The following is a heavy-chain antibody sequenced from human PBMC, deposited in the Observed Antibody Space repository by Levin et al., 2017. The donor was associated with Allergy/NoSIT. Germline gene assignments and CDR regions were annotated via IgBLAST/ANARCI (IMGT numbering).Heavy chain of an antibody. V-gene: IGHV4-59*01. CDR1: GGSISSYY. J-gene: IGHJ4*02. CDR3: ARGTRTYYYGSGSYSVDY. D-gene: IGHD3-10*01. CDR2: IYYSGST. Sequence: SETLSLTCTVSGGSISSYYWSWIRQPPGKGLEWIGYIYYSGSTNYNPSLKSRVTISVDTSKNQFSLKLSSVTAADTAVYYCARGTRTYYYGSGSYSVDYWGQGTLVTVSS.